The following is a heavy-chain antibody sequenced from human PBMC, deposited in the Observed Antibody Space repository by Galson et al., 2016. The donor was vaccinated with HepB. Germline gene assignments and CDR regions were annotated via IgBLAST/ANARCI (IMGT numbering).Heavy chain of an antibody. CDR2: ISSSSATI. J-gene: IGHJ5*02. D-gene: IGHD6-19*01. CDR3: TRDGALPGGWVWIDP. V-gene: IGHV3-48*04. Sequence: SLRLSCAASGLSFSTYTMNWVRQVPGKGLEWVASISSSSATIYYVDSVKGRFAVSRDNAKNSVYLQMNSLRVEDTAVYYCTRDGALPGGWVWIDPWGQGTLVIVSS. CDR1: GLSFSTYT.